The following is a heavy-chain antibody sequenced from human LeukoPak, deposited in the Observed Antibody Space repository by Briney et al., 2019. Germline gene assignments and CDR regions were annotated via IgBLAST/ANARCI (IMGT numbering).Heavy chain of an antibody. Sequence: ASVKVSCKASGYIFTAYYIHWLRQAPGQGLEWMGWINPNSGGTSFALNFQGRVTLTRDTSISTVYMELNRLRSDDTAVYYCARDLSGGALGAFDIWGQGTMVTVSS. CDR1: GYIFTAYY. J-gene: IGHJ3*02. CDR2: INPNSGGT. CDR3: ARDLSGGALGAFDI. V-gene: IGHV1-2*02. D-gene: IGHD2-15*01.